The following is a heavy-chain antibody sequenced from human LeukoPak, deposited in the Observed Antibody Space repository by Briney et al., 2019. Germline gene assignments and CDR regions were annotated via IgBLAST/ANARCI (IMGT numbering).Heavy chain of an antibody. D-gene: IGHD2-8*01. CDR2: IWYDGSNK. CDR1: GFTFSSYG. Sequence: GGSLRLSCAASGFTFSSYGMHWVRQAPGKGLEWVAVIWYDGSNKYYADSVKGRFTISRDNSKNTLYLQMNSLRAEDTAVYCCARDHGRWSYYFDYWGQGTLVTVSS. CDR3: ARDHGRWSYYFDY. J-gene: IGHJ4*02. V-gene: IGHV3-33*01.